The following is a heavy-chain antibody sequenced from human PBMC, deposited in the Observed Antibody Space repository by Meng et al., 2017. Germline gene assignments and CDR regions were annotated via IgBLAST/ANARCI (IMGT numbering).Heavy chain of an antibody. CDR1: GGSFSGYY. CDR3: DRSSSRRPHDY. Sequence: QGQLTEWGAGLFKPPATLSLTCAVYGGSFSGYYWSWIRQPPGKGLEWIGEINHSGSTNYNPSLKSRVTISVDTSKNQFSLKLSSVTAADTAVYYCDRSSSRRPHDYWGQGTLVTVSS. J-gene: IGHJ4*02. CDR2: INHSGST. V-gene: IGHV4-34*01. D-gene: IGHD6-13*01.